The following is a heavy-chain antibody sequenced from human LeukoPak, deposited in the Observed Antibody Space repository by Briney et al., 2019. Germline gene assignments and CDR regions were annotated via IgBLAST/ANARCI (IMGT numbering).Heavy chain of an antibody. CDR2: IKQDGSEK. CDR1: GFTFSSYW. Sequence: GGSLRLSCAASGFTFSSYWMTCVRQAPGKGLAWVANIKQDGSEKYYVDSVKGRFTISRDNAKNLLYLQMNSLRGEDTAVYYCARVNPLMAPGAFDIWGQGTMVAVSS. D-gene: IGHD2-8*01. V-gene: IGHV3-7*01. J-gene: IGHJ3*02. CDR3: ARVNPLMAPGAFDI.